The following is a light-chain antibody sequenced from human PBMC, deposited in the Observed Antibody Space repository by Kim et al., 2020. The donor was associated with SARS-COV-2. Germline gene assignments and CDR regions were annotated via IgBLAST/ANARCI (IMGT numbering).Light chain of an antibody. CDR1: QSLLHSDGSTY. Sequence: PASISCRSGQSLLHSDGSTYLNWFQQRPGQSPRRLIYKLFNRDSGVPDRFSGSGSGTDFTLKISRVEAEDVGVYYCMQATHWPWTFGQGTKVDIK. CDR2: KLF. CDR3: MQATHWPWT. V-gene: IGKV2-30*02. J-gene: IGKJ1*01.